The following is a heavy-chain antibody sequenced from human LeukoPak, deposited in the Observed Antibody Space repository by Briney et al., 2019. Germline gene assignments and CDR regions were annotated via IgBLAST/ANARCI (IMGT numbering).Heavy chain of an antibody. CDR3: ARDLREEVYYYYYYMDV. V-gene: IGHV3-30*07. J-gene: IGHJ6*03. Sequence: GRSLRLSCAASGFTFSSYAMHWVRQAPGKGLEWVAVISYDGSNKYYADSVKGRFTISRDNAKSSLYLQMNSLRAEDTAVYYCARDLREEVYYYYYYMDVWGKGTTVTVS. CDR1: GFTFSSYA. CDR2: ISYDGSNK.